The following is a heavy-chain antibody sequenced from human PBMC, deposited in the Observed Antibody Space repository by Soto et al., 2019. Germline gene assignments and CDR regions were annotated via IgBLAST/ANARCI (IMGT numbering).Heavy chain of an antibody. J-gene: IGHJ4*02. V-gene: IGHV3-23*01. D-gene: IGHD6-6*01. CDR2: IGGSGDNT. Sequence: GGSLRLSCAASGFTFSSYAMSWVRQAPGKGLKWVSLIGGSGDNTYYADSVKGRFTISRDNSKNTLYLQMNSLRAEDTAVYYCAKSGGSSSSNRYSDYWGQGTLVTVSS. CDR1: GFTFSSYA. CDR3: AKSGGSSSSNRYSDY.